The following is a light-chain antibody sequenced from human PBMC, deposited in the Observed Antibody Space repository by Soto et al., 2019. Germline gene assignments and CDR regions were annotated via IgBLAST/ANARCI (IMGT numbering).Light chain of an antibody. Sequence: EIVLTQSPAILSVSPGERATLSCRASQSVTSNLAWYRQRPGQAPRLLIYDTLRRATGVPARFSGSGSGTEFTFSISNLQSEDFAVYYCQQYNNWPRTFGQGTKVDIK. CDR2: DTL. CDR1: QSVTSN. J-gene: IGKJ1*01. CDR3: QQYNNWPRT. V-gene: IGKV3-15*01.